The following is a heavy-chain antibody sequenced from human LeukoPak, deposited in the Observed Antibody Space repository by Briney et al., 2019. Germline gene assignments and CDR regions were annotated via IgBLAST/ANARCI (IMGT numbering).Heavy chain of an antibody. CDR2: ISSSSSTI. V-gene: IGHV3-48*04. D-gene: IGHD3-9*01. CDR1: GFTFSSYT. J-gene: IGHJ5*02. Sequence: GGSLRLSCAASGFTFSSYTMNWIRQAPGKGLEWVSYISSSSSTIYYADSVKGRFTVSRDNAKNSLYLQMNSLRAEDTAVYYCARLTRYAGDPWGQGTLVIVSS. CDR3: ARLTRYAGDP.